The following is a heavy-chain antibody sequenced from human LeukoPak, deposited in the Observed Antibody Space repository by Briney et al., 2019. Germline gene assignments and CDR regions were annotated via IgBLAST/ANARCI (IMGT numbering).Heavy chain of an antibody. Sequence: SSGTLSLTCAVSDGSVSSSNWWSWVRQPPGKGLEWIGEIYHSGTTNYHPSLKSRVTISVDKSKNQLSLNLNSVTAADTAVYYCARERAGATEGSFDIWGQGTMVTVSS. CDR3: ARERAGATEGSFDI. CDR1: DGSVSSSNW. D-gene: IGHD1-26*01. J-gene: IGHJ3*02. CDR2: IYHSGTT. V-gene: IGHV4-4*02.